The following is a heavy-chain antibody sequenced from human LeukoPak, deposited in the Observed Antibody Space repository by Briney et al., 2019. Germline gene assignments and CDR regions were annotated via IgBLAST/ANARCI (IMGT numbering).Heavy chain of an antibody. CDR2: IYYSGST. D-gene: IGHD3-10*01. J-gene: IGHJ5*02. CDR3: ARGGYYGPGSDFRFDP. CDR1: GGSISSYY. V-gene: IGHV4-59*01. Sequence: SETLSLTCTVSGGSISSYYWSWIRQPPGKGLEWIGYIYYSGSTNYNPSLKSRVTISVDTSKNQFSLKLSSVTAADTAVYYCARGGYYGPGSDFRFDPWGQGTLVTVSS.